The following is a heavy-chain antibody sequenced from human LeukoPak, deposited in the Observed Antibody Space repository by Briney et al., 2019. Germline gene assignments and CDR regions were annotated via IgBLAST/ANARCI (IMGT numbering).Heavy chain of an antibody. V-gene: IGHV3-30*04. D-gene: IGHD3-22*01. Sequence: GGSLRLSCTAAGFTLSNYAMHWVRQAPGKGLEWVAVISYDGSNKYYADSVKGRFTISRDNSKNTLYLQMNSLRAEDTAVYYCARDHYDSGGYYFHYYYYMDVWGKGTTVTVSS. CDR3: ARDHYDSGGYYFHYYYYMDV. CDR2: ISYDGSNK. J-gene: IGHJ6*03. CDR1: GFTLSNYA.